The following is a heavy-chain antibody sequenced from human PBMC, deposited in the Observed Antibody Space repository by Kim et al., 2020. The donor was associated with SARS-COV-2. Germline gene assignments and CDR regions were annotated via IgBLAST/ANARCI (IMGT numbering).Heavy chain of an antibody. J-gene: IGHJ4*02. CDR3: EGSDY. V-gene: IGHV3-23*01. Sequence: GGSLRLSCEASGFTFGRYAMSWARQAPGKGLEWVSTISDGGVRTHYADSVKGRFTISRDNSKSTLFLHMNSLRAEDTAVYYCEGSDYWGQGSLVTVSS. CDR1: GFTFGRYA. CDR2: ISDGGVRT.